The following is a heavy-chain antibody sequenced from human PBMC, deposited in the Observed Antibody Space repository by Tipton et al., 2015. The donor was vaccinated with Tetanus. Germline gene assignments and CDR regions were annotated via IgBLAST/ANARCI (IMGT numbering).Heavy chain of an antibody. Sequence: TLSLTCTVSGGSVNSGSYYWSWIRQPPGKGLEWIGYIYQSGSPSYSPSPESRVTISLETSKNQFSLRLSSVTGADPAVYYCSRGGPYCSDAGNGYLGPGMDVWGQGTTVTVSS. CDR3: SRGGPYCSDAGNGYLGPGMDV. D-gene: IGHD5-24*01. CDR1: GGSVNSGSYY. CDR2: IYQSGSP. J-gene: IGHJ6*02. V-gene: IGHV4-61*01.